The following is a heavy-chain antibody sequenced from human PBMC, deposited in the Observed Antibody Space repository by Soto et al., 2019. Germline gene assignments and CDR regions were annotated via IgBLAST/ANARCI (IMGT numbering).Heavy chain of an antibody. V-gene: IGHV3-7*01. Sequence: HPGGSLRLSCAASGFTFSNCWMSWVRQAPGKGLEWVANMKHDGREKYYVESVKGRFTMSRDNAKNSLSLQMNSLRAEDTAVYYCARLGLEASVAWFDTWGLGTLVTVSS. CDR2: MKHDGREK. J-gene: IGHJ5*02. CDR1: GFTFSNCW. D-gene: IGHD3-3*01. CDR3: ARLGLEASVAWFDT.